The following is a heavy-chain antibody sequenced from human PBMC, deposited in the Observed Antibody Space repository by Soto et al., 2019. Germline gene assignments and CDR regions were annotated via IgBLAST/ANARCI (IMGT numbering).Heavy chain of an antibody. CDR3: ARDAPEKGIEAAGNVGRIDYYYCMDV. Sequence: QVQLVQSGAEVKKPGASVKVSCKASGYTFTSYGIIWVRQAPGQGLEWMGWISAYNGNTNYAQKLQGRVTMTTDTSTSRVYMELRSLRCDDTAVYYCARDAPEKGIEAAGNVGRIDYYYCMDVWGQGTTVTVSS. CDR2: ISAYNGNT. J-gene: IGHJ6*02. CDR1: GYTFTSYG. V-gene: IGHV1-18*01. D-gene: IGHD6-13*01.